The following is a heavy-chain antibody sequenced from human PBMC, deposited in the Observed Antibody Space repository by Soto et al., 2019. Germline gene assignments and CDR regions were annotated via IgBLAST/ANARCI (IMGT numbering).Heavy chain of an antibody. V-gene: IGHV1-8*01. CDR1: GYTFTSYD. Sequence: ASVKVSCKASGYTFTSYDINWVRQATGQGLEWMGWMNPNSGNTGYAQKFQGRVTMTRNTSISTAYMELSSLRSEDTAVYYCARVWGYQLLFCYYYYMDVWGKGTTVTVSS. CDR2: MNPNSGNT. CDR3: ARVWGYQLLFCYYYYMDV. D-gene: IGHD2-2*01. J-gene: IGHJ6*03.